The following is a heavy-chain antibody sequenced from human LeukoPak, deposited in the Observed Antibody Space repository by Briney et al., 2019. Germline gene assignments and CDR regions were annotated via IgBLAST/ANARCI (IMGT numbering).Heavy chain of an antibody. D-gene: IGHD1-20*01. CDR3: AKAIAGITGIFDN. V-gene: IGHV3-30*18. CDR1: GLTFSSYG. CDR2: ISSDGSQN. Sequence: GGSLRLSCAASGLTFSSYGIHWVRQAPGKGLEWLAIISSDGSQNYFADSVKGRFTISRDNSKNMSYLHINNLRAEDTAVFYCAKAIAGITGIFDNWGQGTLVTVSS. J-gene: IGHJ4*02.